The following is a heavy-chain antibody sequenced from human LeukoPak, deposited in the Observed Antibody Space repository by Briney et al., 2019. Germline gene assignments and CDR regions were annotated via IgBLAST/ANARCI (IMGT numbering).Heavy chain of an antibody. J-gene: IGHJ3*02. Sequence: ASVNVSCKASGYTFTGYYMHWVRQAPGQGLEWMGWINPNSGGTNYAQKFQGRVTMTRDTSISTAYMELSRLRSDDTAVYCCARDPSGSGYADAFDIWGQGTMVTVSS. CDR2: INPNSGGT. CDR3: ARDPSGSGYADAFDI. CDR1: GYTFTGYY. D-gene: IGHD3-22*01. V-gene: IGHV1-2*02.